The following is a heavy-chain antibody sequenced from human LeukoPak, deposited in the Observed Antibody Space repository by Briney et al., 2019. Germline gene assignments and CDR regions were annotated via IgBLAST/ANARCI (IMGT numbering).Heavy chain of an antibody. V-gene: IGHV1-46*01. J-gene: IGHJ2*01. CDR3: ARDRPTYYYDSSGYYWGYFDL. CDR1: GYTFTSYY. D-gene: IGHD3-22*01. CDR2: INPSGGST. Sequence: ASVKVSCKASGYTFTSYYMHWVRQAPRQGLEWMGIINPSGGSTSYAQKFQGRVTMTRDTSTSTVYMELSSLRSEDTAVYYCARDRPTYYYDSSGYYWGYFDLWGRGTLATVSS.